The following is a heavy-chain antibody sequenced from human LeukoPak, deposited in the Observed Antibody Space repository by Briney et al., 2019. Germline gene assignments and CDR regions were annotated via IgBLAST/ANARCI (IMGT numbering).Heavy chain of an antibody. V-gene: IGHV1-69*04. J-gene: IGHJ4*02. CDR1: GGTFSSYA. CDR2: IIPILGIA. CDR3: ARVVTGDFYYYFDY. Sequence: SVKDSCKASGGTFSSYAISWVRQAPGQGLEWMGRIIPILGIANYAQKFQGRVTITADKSTSTAYMELSSLRSEDTAVYYCARVVTGDFYYYFDYWGQGTLVTVSS. D-gene: IGHD7-27*01.